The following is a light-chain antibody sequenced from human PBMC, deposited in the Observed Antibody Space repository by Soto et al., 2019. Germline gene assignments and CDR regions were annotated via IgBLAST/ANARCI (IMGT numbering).Light chain of an antibody. CDR2: GSS. CDR1: QSVVSIY. V-gene: IGKV3D-20*02. Sequence: EIVLTQSPGTLSLSPGERATLSCRASQSVVSIYLAWYQLTAGQAPRLFVCGSSSRATGIPDRFSGSGSGTDFILTISSLEPEDVAVYYCQQRSNWPVTFGGGTKVDIK. CDR3: QQRSNWPVT. J-gene: IGKJ4*01.